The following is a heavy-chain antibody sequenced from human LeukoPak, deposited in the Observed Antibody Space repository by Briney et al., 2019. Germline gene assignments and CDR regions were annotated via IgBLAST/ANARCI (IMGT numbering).Heavy chain of an antibody. V-gene: IGHV3-23*01. D-gene: IGHD3-10*01. J-gene: IGHJ4*02. CDR1: GFTFSSYA. Sequence: GGSLRLSCAASGFTFSSYAMSWVRQAPGKGLEWVSTISGSGGSTYCADSVKGRFTISRDSSRNTLYLQMNSLRAEDTAIYYCAKDMAGMNTHLDHWGRGTLVTVSS. CDR2: ISGSGGST. CDR3: AKDMAGMNTHLDH.